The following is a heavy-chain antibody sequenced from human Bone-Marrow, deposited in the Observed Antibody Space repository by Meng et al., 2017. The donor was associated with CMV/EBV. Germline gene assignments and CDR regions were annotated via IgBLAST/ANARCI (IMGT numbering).Heavy chain of an antibody. J-gene: IGHJ4*02. CDR3: ARAKRLYYYDSSGYFDY. CDR2: IYSGGST. Sequence: VTGVGAGGCLVQPGGSLRLSCAAAGFTGSGNYMSWVRQAPGKGLEWVSVIYSGGSTYYADSVKGRFTISRDNSKNTLYLQMNSLRAEDTTVYYCARAKRLYYYDSSGYFDYWGQGTLVTVSS. D-gene: IGHD3-22*01. V-gene: IGHV3-66*01. CDR1: GFTGSGNY.